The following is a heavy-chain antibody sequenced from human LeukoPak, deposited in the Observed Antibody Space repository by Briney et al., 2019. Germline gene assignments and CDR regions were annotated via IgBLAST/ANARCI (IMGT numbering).Heavy chain of an antibody. V-gene: IGHV4-34*01. D-gene: IGHD6-13*01. CDR2: INHSGST. Sequence: SETLSLTCAVYGGSFSGYYWSWIRQPPGKGLEWIGEINHSGSTNYNPSLKSRVTISVDTSKNQFSLKLISVTAADTAVYYCARSFLIAAAGIGWFDPWGQGTLVTVSS. J-gene: IGHJ5*02. CDR1: GGSFSGYY. CDR3: ARSFLIAAAGIGWFDP.